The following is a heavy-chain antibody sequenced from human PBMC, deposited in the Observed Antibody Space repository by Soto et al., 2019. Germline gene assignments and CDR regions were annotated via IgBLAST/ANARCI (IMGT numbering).Heavy chain of an antibody. D-gene: IGHD3-9*01. CDR3: ARYYDILTDASWFDP. V-gene: IGHV4-30-4*01. CDR1: GGSISSGDYY. CDR2: IYYSGST. J-gene: IGHJ5*02. Sequence: PSETLALTCTVSGGSISSGDYYWSWIRQPPGKGLEWIGYIYYSGSTYYNPSLKSRVTISVDTSKNQFSLKLSSVTAADTAVYYCARYYDILTDASWFDPWGQGTLVTVSS.